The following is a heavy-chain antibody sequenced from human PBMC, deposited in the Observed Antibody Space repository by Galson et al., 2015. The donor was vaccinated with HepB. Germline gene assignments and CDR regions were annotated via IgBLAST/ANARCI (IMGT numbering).Heavy chain of an antibody. Sequence: SLRLSCAASGFTFSDYYMSWIRQAPGKGLEWVSYISSSSSYTNYADSVKGRFTISRDNAKNSLYLQMNSLRAEDTAVYYCARSAEMATQIGRAHNYYYYGMDVWGQGTTVTVSS. CDR2: ISSSSSYT. D-gene: IGHD5-24*01. J-gene: IGHJ6*02. CDR3: ARSAEMATQIGRAHNYYYYGMDV. CDR1: GFTFSDYY. V-gene: IGHV3-11*06.